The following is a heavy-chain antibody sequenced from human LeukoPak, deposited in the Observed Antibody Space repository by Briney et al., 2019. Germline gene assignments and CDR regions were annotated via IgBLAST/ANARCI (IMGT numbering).Heavy chain of an antibody. Sequence: GESLKISCKGSGYSFTSYWISWVRQMPGKGLEWMGRIDPSDSYTNYSPSFQGHVTTSADKSISTAYLQWSSLKASDTAMYYCARLQDYYGSGRAGFDPWGQGTLVTVSS. CDR1: GYSFTSYW. D-gene: IGHD3-10*01. CDR2: IDPSDSYT. CDR3: ARLQDYYGSGRAGFDP. V-gene: IGHV5-10-1*01. J-gene: IGHJ5*02.